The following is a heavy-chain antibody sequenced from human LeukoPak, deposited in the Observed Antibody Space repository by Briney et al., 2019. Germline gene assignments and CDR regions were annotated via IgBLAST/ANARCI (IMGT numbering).Heavy chain of an antibody. D-gene: IGHD3-10*01. CDR1: GGSFSGYY. J-gene: IGHJ6*02. V-gene: IGHV4-34*01. CDR3: ARQLGVIISSYGMDV. CDR2: INHSGST. Sequence: MASETLSLTCAVYGGSFSGYYWSWIRQPPGKGLEWIGEINHSGSTNYNPSLKSRVTISVDTSKNQFSLKLSSVTAADTAVYYCARQLGVIISSYGMDVWGQGATVTVSS.